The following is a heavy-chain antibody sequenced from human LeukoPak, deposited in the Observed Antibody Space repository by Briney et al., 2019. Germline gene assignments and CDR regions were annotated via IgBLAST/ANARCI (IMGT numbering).Heavy chain of an antibody. CDR3: ARARIPYYYYDSSGYYDY. Sequence: SETLSLTCAVSGYSISSGYYWGWIRQPPGKGLEWIGSVYHSGSTFYNPSLKGRVTISLDTSKNQLSLKLSSVTAADTAVYYCARARIPYYYYDSSGYYDYWGQGTLSPSPQ. D-gene: IGHD3-22*01. J-gene: IGHJ4*02. V-gene: IGHV4-38-2*01. CDR2: VYHSGST. CDR1: GYSISSGYY.